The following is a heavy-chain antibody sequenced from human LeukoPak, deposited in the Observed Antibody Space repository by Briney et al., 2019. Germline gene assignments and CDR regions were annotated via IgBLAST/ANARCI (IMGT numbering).Heavy chain of an antibody. D-gene: IGHD3-3*01. Sequence: SQTLSLTCTVSGGSISSGDYFWSWIRQPPGKGLEWIGYIYYSGSTYYNPSLKSRVTISVDTSKNQFSLKLSSVTAADTAVYYCARRRKRLRFLESSGAFDIWGQGTMVTVSS. CDR2: IYYSGST. J-gene: IGHJ3*02. V-gene: IGHV4-30-4*08. CDR3: ARRRKRLRFLESSGAFDI. CDR1: GGSISSGDYF.